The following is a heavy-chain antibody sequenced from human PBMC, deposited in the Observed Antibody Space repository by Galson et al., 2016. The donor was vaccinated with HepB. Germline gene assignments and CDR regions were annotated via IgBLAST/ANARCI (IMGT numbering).Heavy chain of an antibody. V-gene: IGHV3-11*04. Sequence: SLRLSCAASGFTFSDYYMSWIRQAPGKGLEWVSYITTSGSAIYYADTVKGRFTISRDNAKKTLYLEMKSLRVEDTAIYYCARDSSGWPDYWGQGIRVTVSS. CDR1: GFTFSDYY. CDR2: ITTSGSAI. CDR3: ARDSSGWPDY. D-gene: IGHD6-19*01. J-gene: IGHJ4*02.